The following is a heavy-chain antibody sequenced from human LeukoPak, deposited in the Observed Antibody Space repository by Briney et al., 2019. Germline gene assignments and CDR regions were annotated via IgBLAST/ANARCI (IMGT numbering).Heavy chain of an antibody. CDR3: AKGLRTLDQ. CDR2: ITVSGLTT. V-gene: IGHV3-23*01. CDR1: GFTFSSYA. Sequence: PGGSLRLSCAASGFTFSSYAMTGVRQAPGKGLEWVSSITVSGLTTYYADSVKGRFTISRDNSKSTLFLQMNSLRAEDTAVYYCAKGLRTLDQWGQGTLVTVSS. J-gene: IGHJ4*02.